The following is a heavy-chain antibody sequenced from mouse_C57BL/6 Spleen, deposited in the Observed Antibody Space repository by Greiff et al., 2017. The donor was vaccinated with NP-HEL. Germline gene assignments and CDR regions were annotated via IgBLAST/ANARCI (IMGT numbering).Heavy chain of an antibody. Sequence: QVQLKQSGPELVKPGASVTISCKASGYAFSSSWMNWVKQRPGKGLEWLGRIYSGDGDTNYNGKFKGKATLTADKSSSTAYMQLSSLTSEDSAVYFCASVSRYWGQGTTRTVSS. J-gene: IGHJ2*01. CDR2: IYSGDGDT. CDR1: GYAFSSSW. V-gene: IGHV1-82*01. CDR3: ASVSRY.